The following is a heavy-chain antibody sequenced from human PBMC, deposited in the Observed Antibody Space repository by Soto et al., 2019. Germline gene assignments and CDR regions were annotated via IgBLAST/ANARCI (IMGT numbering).Heavy chain of an antibody. V-gene: IGHV3-48*01. Sequence: GGSLRLSCAASGFTFSSYFMNWVRQAPGKGLEWVSYISSSSSTIYYADSVKGRFTISRDNAKNSLYLQMNSLRVEDTALYYCARDWASDAIDISGQATMVTVSS. J-gene: IGHJ3*02. D-gene: IGHD3-16*01. CDR2: ISSSSSTI. CDR3: ARDWASDAIDI. CDR1: GFTFSSYF.